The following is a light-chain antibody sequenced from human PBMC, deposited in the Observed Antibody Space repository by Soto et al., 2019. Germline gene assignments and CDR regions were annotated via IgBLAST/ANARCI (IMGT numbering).Light chain of an antibody. V-gene: IGKV3-15*01. CDR2: GAS. Sequence: EIVMTQSPATLSVSPGERATLSCSASQSVRSNLAWYQQKPGQAPRLLIYGASTRATGIPARFSGSGSGTDFTLTISSLQSEDFAVYYCQQYHISPPDTFGQWTKLEIK. CDR3: QQYHISPPDT. CDR1: QSVRSN. J-gene: IGKJ2*01.